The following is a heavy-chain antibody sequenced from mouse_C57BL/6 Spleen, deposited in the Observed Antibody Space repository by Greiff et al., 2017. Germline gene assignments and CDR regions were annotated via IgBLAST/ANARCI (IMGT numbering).Heavy chain of an antibody. CDR2: IYPGRGST. V-gene: IGHV1-55*01. CDR3: ASAGIYYGNAYYFDY. Sequence: VQLQQPGAELVKPGASVKMSCKASGYTFTSYWITWVKPRPGQGLAWIGDIYPGRGSTNYNEKFKSKATLPVDTSSSSAYMQLSSLTSEDSAVYYCASAGIYYGNAYYFDYWGQGTTLAVSS. J-gene: IGHJ2*01. CDR1: GYTFTSYW. D-gene: IGHD2-1*01.